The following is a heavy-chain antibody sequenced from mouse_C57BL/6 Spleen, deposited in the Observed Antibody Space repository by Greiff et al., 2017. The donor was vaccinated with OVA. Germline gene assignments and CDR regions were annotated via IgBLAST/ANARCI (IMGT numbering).Heavy chain of an antibody. CDR3: AASFITTVVDYWYFDV. J-gene: IGHJ1*03. CDR1: GYTFTGYW. Sequence: VQVVESGAELMKPGASVKLSCKATGYTFTGYWIEWVKQRPGHGLEWIGEILPGSGSTNYNEKFKGKATFTADTSSNTAYMQLSSLTTEDSAIYYCAASFITTVVDYWYFDVWGTGTTVTVSS. CDR2: ILPGSGST. D-gene: IGHD1-1*01. V-gene: IGHV1-9*01.